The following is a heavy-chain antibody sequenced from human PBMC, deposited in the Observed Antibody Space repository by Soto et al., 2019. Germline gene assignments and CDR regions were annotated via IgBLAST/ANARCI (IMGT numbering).Heavy chain of an antibody. CDR3: AMYYYDSSGYYYREFDY. D-gene: IGHD3-22*01. CDR1: GGTFSSYA. Sequence: SVKVSCKASGGTFSSYASSWVRQAPGQGLEWMGGIIPIFGTANYAQKFQGRVTITADESTSTAYMELSSLRSEDTAVYYCAMYYYDSSGYYYREFDYWGQGTLVTVS. V-gene: IGHV1-69*13. CDR2: IIPIFGTA. J-gene: IGHJ4*02.